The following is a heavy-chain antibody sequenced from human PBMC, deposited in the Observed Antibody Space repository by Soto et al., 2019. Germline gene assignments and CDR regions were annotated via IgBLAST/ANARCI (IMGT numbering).Heavy chain of an antibody. CDR1: GFTLSSYG. J-gene: IGHJ4*02. CDR3: ANAELYGSGGYYSGY. CDR2: ISYNGSNK. V-gene: IGHV3-30*18. D-gene: IGHD3-10*01. Sequence: QGQRGEAGGGVVQPGRSLRLYCAASGFTLSSYGIHWVLQAPGTGLEWVAVISYNGSNKYYADYVKGRFTNSRDNSKNTLYLHMNSLGAEDTAVYYCANAELYGSGGYYSGYWGQGTLVTVSS.